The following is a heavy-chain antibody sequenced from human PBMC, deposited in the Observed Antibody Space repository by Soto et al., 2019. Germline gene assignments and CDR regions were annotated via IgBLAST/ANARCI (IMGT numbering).Heavy chain of an antibody. CDR1: GGSFSGYY. V-gene: IGHV4-34*01. CDR2: INHSGST. J-gene: IGHJ4*02. D-gene: IGHD3-10*01. Sequence: SETLSLTCAVYGGSFSGYYWSLIRQPPGKGLEWIGEINHSGSTNYNPSLKSRVTISVDTSKNQFSLKLSSVTAADTAVYYCARVAWFGTIDYWGQGTLVTVSS. CDR3: ARVAWFGTIDY.